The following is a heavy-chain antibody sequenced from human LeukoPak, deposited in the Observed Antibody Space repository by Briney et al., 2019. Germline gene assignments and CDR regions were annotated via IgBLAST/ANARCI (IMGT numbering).Heavy chain of an antibody. Sequence: ASVKVSCKASGYTFTGYYMHWVRQAPGQGLEWMGWINPNSGGTNYAQKFQGRVTMTRDTSISTAYMELSRLRSDDPAVYYCARESGSYSAFDIWGQGTMVTVSS. CDR3: ARESGSYSAFDI. D-gene: IGHD1-26*01. J-gene: IGHJ3*02. V-gene: IGHV1-2*02. CDR1: GYTFTGYY. CDR2: INPNSGGT.